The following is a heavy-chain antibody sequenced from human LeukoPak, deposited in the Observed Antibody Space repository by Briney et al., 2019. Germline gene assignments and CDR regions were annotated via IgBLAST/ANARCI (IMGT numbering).Heavy chain of an antibody. D-gene: IGHD6-19*01. CDR3: GKTTTGYSSGRYPGWPVDY. J-gene: IGHJ4*02. CDR2: IFGSGGSA. V-gene: IGHV3-23*01. CDR1: GFTFNNYA. Sequence: GGSLRLSCAASGFTFNNYAMYWVRQAPGKGLEWVSGIFGSGGSAHYADSVKGRFTISRDNSKNTVYLQMDSLRVEDTAVYYCGKTTTGYSSGRYPGWPVDYWGQGTLVTVPS.